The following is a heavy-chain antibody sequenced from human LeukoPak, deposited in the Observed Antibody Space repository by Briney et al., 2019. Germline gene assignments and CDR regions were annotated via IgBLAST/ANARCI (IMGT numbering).Heavy chain of an antibody. Sequence: SETLSLTCAVSGGSISSYYWSWIRQPPGRGLEWIVSIHYSGSTSYNSSLKSRVTMSIDTSKDQFSLKLSSVTPADTAVYYCARQVYSSSWSYYFEYWGQGILVTVSS. CDR2: IHYSGST. CDR3: ARQVYSSSWSYYFEY. D-gene: IGHD6-13*01. CDR1: GGSISSYY. J-gene: IGHJ4*02. V-gene: IGHV4-59*01.